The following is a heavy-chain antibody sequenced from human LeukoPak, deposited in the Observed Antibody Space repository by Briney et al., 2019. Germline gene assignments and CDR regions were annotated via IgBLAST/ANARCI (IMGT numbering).Heavy chain of an antibody. CDR2: ISYDGSKE. V-gene: IGHV3-30*18. CDR1: GFTFSRSG. CDR3: AKDLKPTPYYYYYGLDV. Sequence: GGSLRLSCAASGFTFSRSGMHWVRQAPGKGLEWVAVISYDGSKEYYEDSVKGRFTISRDNSDNTLYLQMNSLRPEDTAVYYCAKDLKPTPYYYYYGLDVWGQGTAVTVSS. J-gene: IGHJ6*02.